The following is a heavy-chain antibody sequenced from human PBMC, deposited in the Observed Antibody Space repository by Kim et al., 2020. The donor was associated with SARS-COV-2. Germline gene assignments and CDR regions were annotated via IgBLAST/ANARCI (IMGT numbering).Heavy chain of an antibody. J-gene: IGHJ4*02. D-gene: IGHD1-26*01. CDR2: ISWNSGSI. CDR1: GFTFDDYA. V-gene: IGHV3-9*01. CDR3: AKDSGSYPRYYFDY. Sequence: GGSLRLSCAASGFTFDDYAMHWVRQAPGKGLEWVSGISWNSGSIGYADSVKGRFTISRDNAKNSLYLQMNSLRAEDTALYYCAKDSGSYPRYYFDYWGQG.